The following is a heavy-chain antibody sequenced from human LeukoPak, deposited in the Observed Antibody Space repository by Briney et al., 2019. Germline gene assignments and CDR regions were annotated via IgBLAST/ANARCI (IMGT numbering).Heavy chain of an antibody. CDR3: AKVWWFGELLLPGGIDY. J-gene: IGHJ4*02. D-gene: IGHD3-10*01. CDR1: GFTVGSNY. Sequence: PGGSLRLSCAASGFTVGSNYMNWVRQAPGKGFEWVSSIYSGGSTDYADSVKGRFTISRDNSKNTLYLQMNSLRAEDTAVYYCAKVWWFGELLLPGGIDYWGQGTLVTVSS. V-gene: IGHV3-53*01. CDR2: IYSGGST.